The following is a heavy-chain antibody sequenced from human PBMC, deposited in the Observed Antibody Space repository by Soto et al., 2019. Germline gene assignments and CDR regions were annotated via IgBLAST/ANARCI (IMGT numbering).Heavy chain of an antibody. V-gene: IGHV3-30-3*01. J-gene: IGHJ4*02. D-gene: IGHD3-10*01. CDR2: ISYDGSNK. CDR1: GFTFSSYA. CDR3: ARDTTVTMVRGVIMDRFDY. Sequence: GGSLRLSCAASGFTFSSYAMHWVRQAPGKGLEWVAVISYDGSNKYYADSVKGRFTISRDNSKNTLYLQMNSLRAEDTAVYYCARDTTVTMVRGVIMDRFDYWGQGTLVTVSS.